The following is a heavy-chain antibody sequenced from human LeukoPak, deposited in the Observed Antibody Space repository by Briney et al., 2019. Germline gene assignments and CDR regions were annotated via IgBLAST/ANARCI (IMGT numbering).Heavy chain of an antibody. D-gene: IGHD4-23*01. V-gene: IGHV3-11*01. Sequence: PGGSLRLSCAASGFTFSDYYMSWIRQAPGKGLEWVSYISSSGSTIYYADSVMGRFTISRDNSKNTLYLQMNSLRAEDTAVYYCAKLQSDGLRTYYGMDVWGQGTTVTVSS. J-gene: IGHJ6*02. CDR1: GFTFSDYY. CDR2: ISSSGSTI. CDR3: AKLQSDGLRTYYGMDV.